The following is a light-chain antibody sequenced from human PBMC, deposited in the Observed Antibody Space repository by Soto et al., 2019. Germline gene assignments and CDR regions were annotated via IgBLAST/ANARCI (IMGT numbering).Light chain of an antibody. J-gene: IGKJ1*01. CDR3: QQYGNSPET. Sequence: EIELTQSPGTLSLSPGERANPSYRASQSVSSSFLAWYQQKPGQAPRLIIYGASSRATGIPDRFSGSGSGTDCSLTISRLEPEDFAVYYCQQYGNSPETFGQGTKVDI. V-gene: IGKV3-20*01. CDR2: GAS. CDR1: QSVSSSF.